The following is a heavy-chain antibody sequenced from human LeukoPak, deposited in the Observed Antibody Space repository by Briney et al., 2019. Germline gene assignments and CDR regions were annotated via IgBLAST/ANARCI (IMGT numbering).Heavy chain of an antibody. CDR2: IYYSGST. J-gene: IGHJ5*02. CDR3: ARGGCSGGSCYYRGGFDP. CDR1: GGSISSGGYY. D-gene: IGHD2-15*01. V-gene: IGHV4-31*03. Sequence: SETLSLTCTVSGGSISSGGYYWRWIRQHPGTGLEWIGYIYYSGSTYYNPSLKSRVTISVDTSKNQFSLKLSSVTAADTAVYYCARGGCSGGSCYYRGGFDPWGQGTLVTVSS.